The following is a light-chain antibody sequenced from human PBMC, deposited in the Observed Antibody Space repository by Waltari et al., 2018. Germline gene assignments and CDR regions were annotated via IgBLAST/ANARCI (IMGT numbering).Light chain of an antibody. CDR3: NSYTGSSSWV. CDR1: ASAVAFSTY. Sequence: QSALTQPASVSGSPGQSITISCTGTASAVAFSTYVSWYQQHPGKAPKVIIYDVSERPSGVSNRFSGSKSGNSAFLTISGLQAEDEADYYCNSYTGSSSWVFGGGTKLTV. J-gene: IGLJ3*02. V-gene: IGLV2-14*03. CDR2: DVS.